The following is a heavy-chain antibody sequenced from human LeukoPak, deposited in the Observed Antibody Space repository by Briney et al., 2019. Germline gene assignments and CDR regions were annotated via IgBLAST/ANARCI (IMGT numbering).Heavy chain of an antibody. CDR2: IRSKANSFVK. CDR1: GFAFSGSA. D-gene: IGHD4-23*01. Sequence: GSLRLSCAASGFAFSGSAIHWVRQASGKGLEWVGRIRSKANSFVKTYAASLEGRFTISRDDSSNTAYLQMNRLKTEDTAVYYCTTHKWVVTPHFKFVDYWGQGTLVTVSS. CDR3: TTHKWVVTPHFKFVDY. J-gene: IGHJ4*02. V-gene: IGHV3-73*01.